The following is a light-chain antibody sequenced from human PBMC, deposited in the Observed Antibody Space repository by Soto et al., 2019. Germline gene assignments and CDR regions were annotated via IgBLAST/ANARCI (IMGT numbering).Light chain of an antibody. J-gene: IGLJ3*02. CDR2: EGT. CDR3: YSYAGTSTWV. V-gene: IGLV2-23*01. CDR1: NNDVGNYKL. Sequence: QSALTQPASVSVSPGQSITISCTGTNNDVGNYKLVSWFQHHLGKAPKLIIYEGTKRPSGVSNRFSASQSGNTASLTISGLQAEDEADYYCYSYAGTSTWVFGGGTKVTVL.